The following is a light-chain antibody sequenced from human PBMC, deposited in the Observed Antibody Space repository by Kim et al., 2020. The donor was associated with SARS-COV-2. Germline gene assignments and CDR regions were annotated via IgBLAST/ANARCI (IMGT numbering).Light chain of an antibody. Sequence: DVQMTQSPSTLSASVGDRVTITCRASQNIRTWLAWYQQKSGRAPKLLIYKASSLESGVPSRFSGSGSGTEFTLTITSLQPDDFATYYCQQYNGYPETFGQGTNLEI. V-gene: IGKV1-5*03. CDR2: KAS. CDR1: QNIRTW. J-gene: IGKJ2*01. CDR3: QQYNGYPET.